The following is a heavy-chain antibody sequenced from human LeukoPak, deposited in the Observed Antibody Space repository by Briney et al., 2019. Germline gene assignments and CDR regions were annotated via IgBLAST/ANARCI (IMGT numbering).Heavy chain of an antibody. V-gene: IGHV1-3*03. J-gene: IGHJ4*02. CDR1: GYTFTSYA. Sequence: GASVKVSCKASGYTFTSYAMHWVRQAPGQRLEWMGWINAGNGNTKYSQEFQGRVTITRDTSASTAYMELSSLRSEDMAVYYCARGSIAAAGTRHYFDYWGQGTLVTVSS. D-gene: IGHD6-13*01. CDR2: INAGNGNT. CDR3: ARGSIAAAGTRHYFDY.